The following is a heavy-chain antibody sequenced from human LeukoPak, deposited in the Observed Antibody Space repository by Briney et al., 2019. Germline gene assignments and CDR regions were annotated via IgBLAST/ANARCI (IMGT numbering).Heavy chain of an antibody. V-gene: IGHV1-18*01. J-gene: IGHJ2*01. CDR2: ISANNGNT. Sequence: GASVKVSCKASGYTFTSYGISWVRQAPGQGLEWMGWISANNGNTNYAQKLQGRVTMTTDTSTSTAYMELRSLRSEDTAVYYCARASPYYYDSSGYSPGWYFDLWGRGTLVTVSS. CDR3: ARASPYYYDSSGYSPGWYFDL. CDR1: GYTFTSYG. D-gene: IGHD3-22*01.